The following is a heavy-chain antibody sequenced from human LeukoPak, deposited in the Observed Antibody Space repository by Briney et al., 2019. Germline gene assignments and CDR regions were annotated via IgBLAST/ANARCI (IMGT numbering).Heavy chain of an antibody. CDR1: GGSISNTNW. V-gene: IGHV4-4*02. J-gene: IGHJ4*02. Sequence: SETLSLTCGVSGGSISNTNWWTWVRQPPGKGLEWIGEINHSGSTDYNPSLKSRVTISVDTSKNQFSLKVSSVTAADTAVYYCARGGGRDFDYWGQGTLVTVSS. CDR2: INHSGST. D-gene: IGHD2-15*01. CDR3: ARGGGRDFDY.